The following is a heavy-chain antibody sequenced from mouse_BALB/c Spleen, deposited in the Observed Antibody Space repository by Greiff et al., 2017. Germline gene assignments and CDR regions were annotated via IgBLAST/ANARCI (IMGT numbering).Heavy chain of an antibody. CDR2: IWAGGST. D-gene: IGHD2-14*01. J-gene: IGHJ2*01. CDR3: AREEVRRGYFDY. V-gene: IGHV2-9*02. Sequence: VKLVESGPGLVAPSQSLSITCTVSGFSLTSYGVHWVRQPPGKGLEWLGVIWAGGSTNYNSALMSRLSISKDNSKSQVFLKMNSLQTDDTAMYYCAREEVRRGYFDYWGQGTALTVSS. CDR1: GFSLTSYG.